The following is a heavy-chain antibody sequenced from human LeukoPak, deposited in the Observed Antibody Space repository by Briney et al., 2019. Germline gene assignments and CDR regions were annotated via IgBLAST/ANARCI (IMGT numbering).Heavy chain of an antibody. CDR2: IRYDGSNK. CDR3: ARGLLDGYTHPAAFDI. Sequence: GGSLRLSCAASGFTFSSYGMHWVRQAPGKGLEWVAFIRYDGSNKYYADSVKGRFTISRDNSKNTLYLQMNSLRAEDTAVYYCARGLLDGYTHPAAFDIWGQGTMVTVSS. V-gene: IGHV3-30*02. J-gene: IGHJ3*02. CDR1: GFTFSSYG. D-gene: IGHD5-24*01.